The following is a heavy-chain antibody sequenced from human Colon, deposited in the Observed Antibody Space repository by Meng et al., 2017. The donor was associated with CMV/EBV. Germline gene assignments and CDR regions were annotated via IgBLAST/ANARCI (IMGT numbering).Heavy chain of an antibody. CDR1: GFTFNYFE. J-gene: IGHJ4*02. Sequence: GGSLRLSCAASGFTFNYFEMNWVRQAPGKGLEWVAYISSSGRDIYYADSVKGRFTISRDNAKNSLFLLMNSLRAEDSAVYYCAKEGVGRGDPFDYWGQGTLVTVSS. D-gene: IGHD3-3*01. CDR3: AKEGVGRGDPFDY. V-gene: IGHV3-48*03. CDR2: ISSSGRDI.